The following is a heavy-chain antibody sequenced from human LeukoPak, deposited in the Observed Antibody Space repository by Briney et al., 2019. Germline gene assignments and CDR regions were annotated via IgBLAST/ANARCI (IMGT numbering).Heavy chain of an antibody. CDR2: IYTSGST. CDR1: GGSISSYY. J-gene: IGHJ5*02. V-gene: IGHV4-4*07. D-gene: IGHD3-3*01. CDR3: ARDFLGTLLNQSYDNWFDP. Sequence: SEALSLTCTVSGGSISSYYWSWIRQPAGKGLEWIGRIYTSGSTNYNPSLKSRVTMSVDTSKNQFSLKLSSVTAADTAVYYCARDFLGTLLNQSYDNWFDPWGQGTLVTVSS.